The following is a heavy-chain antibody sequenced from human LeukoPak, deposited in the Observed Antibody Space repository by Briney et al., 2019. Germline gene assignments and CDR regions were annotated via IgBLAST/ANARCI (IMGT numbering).Heavy chain of an antibody. CDR1: GGSISSGGYY. V-gene: IGHV4-30-2*01. Sequence: PSETLSLTCTVSGGSISSGGYYWSWIRQPPGKGLEWIGYIYHSGSTYYNPSLKSRVTISVDRSKNQFSLKLSSVTAADTAVYYCARGGYEGDSSGYLLDYWGQGTLVTVSS. CDR3: ARGGYEGDSSGYLLDY. D-gene: IGHD3-22*01. CDR2: IYHSGST. J-gene: IGHJ4*02.